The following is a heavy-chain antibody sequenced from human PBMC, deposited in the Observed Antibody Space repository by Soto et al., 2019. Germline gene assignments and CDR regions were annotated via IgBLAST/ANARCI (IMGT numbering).Heavy chain of an antibody. CDR1: GFTFSSYS. J-gene: IGHJ4*01. CDR3: ARGAVAGSGIPTDYLDY. V-gene: IGHV3-21*01. Sequence: GGSLRLSCAASGFTFSSYSMSWVRQAPGKGLEWVSSISSSSGYIYYADSLKGRFTISRDNAKKSVYLQVNSLRAEDTAVYYCARGAVAGSGIPTDYLDYWGHGTLGTV. CDR2: ISSSSGYI. D-gene: IGHD2-15*01.